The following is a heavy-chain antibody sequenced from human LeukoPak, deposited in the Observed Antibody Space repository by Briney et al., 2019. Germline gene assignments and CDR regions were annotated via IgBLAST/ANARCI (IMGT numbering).Heavy chain of an antibody. D-gene: IGHD2-15*01. J-gene: IGHJ5*02. CDR1: GGSISSYY. CDR3: ARGYSSGGSCYRTNWFDP. CDR2: IYYSGST. Sequence: SETLSLTCTVSGGSISSYYWSWIRQPPGKGLEWIGYIYYSGSTNYNPSLKSRVTISVDTSKNQFSLKLSSVTAADTAVYYCARGYSSGGSCYRTNWFDPWGQGTLVTVSS. V-gene: IGHV4-59*01.